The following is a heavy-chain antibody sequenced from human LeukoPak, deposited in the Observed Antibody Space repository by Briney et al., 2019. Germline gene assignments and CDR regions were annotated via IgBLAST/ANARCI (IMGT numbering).Heavy chain of an antibody. CDR2: IGTAGDT. CDR3: ARGPANLHYYGSGRYLDY. V-gene: IGHV3-13*01. J-gene: IGHJ4*02. D-gene: IGHD3-10*01. Sequence: GGSLRLSCAASGFTFSSYDMHWVRQATGKGLEWVSAIGTAGDTYYPGSVKGRFTISRENAKNSLYLQMNSLRAGDTAVYYCARGPANLHYYGSGRYLDYWGQGTLVTVSS. CDR1: GFTFSSYD.